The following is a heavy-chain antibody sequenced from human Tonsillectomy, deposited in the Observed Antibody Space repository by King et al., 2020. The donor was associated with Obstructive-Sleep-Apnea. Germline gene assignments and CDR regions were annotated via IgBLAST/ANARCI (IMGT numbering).Heavy chain of an antibody. D-gene: IGHD3-22*01. Sequence: QLQESGPGLVKPSETLSLTCTVSGGSISSYYWSWIRQPPGQGLEWIGYIYYSGSTNYNPSLKSRVTMSVDMSKNQFSLRLSSVTAADTAVYYCAGYYYDSSAYYVDYWGQGTLVTVSS. CDR3: AGYYYDSSAYYVDY. CDR1: GGSISSYY. J-gene: IGHJ4*02. CDR2: IYYSGST. V-gene: IGHV4-59*08.